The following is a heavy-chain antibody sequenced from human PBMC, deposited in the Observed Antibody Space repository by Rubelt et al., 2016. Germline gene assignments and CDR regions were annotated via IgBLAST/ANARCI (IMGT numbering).Heavy chain of an antibody. CDR3: AVGVYGDYDTYAFDI. V-gene: IGHV4-39*07. Sequence: QLQLQESGPGLVKPSETLSLTCTVSGGSISSSSYYWGWIRQPPGKGLEWIGSIYYSGSTYYNPSLKGRVTISVDRSKNQFSLKLSSVTAADTAVYYCAVGVYGDYDTYAFDIWGQGTMVTVSS. CDR1: GGSISSSSYY. D-gene: IGHD4-17*01. J-gene: IGHJ3*02. CDR2: IYYSGST.